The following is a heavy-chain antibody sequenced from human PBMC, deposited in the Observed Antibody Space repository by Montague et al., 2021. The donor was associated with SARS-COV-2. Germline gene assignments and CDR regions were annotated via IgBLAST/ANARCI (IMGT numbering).Heavy chain of an antibody. CDR1: GRSINSHY. CDR3: ARDSRTSGWGYWYHGLDV. V-gene: IGHV4-4*07. D-gene: IGHD6-19*01. CDR2: IYTSGRT. J-gene: IGHJ6*02. Sequence: SETLSLTCGVSGRSINSHYWSSILRPPVKRLEWIGRIYTSGRTNHSPSLKSRVTISVDTSRNHLSLKLTSVTAADTAVCYCARDSRTSGWGYWYHGLDVWGQGTTVIVSS.